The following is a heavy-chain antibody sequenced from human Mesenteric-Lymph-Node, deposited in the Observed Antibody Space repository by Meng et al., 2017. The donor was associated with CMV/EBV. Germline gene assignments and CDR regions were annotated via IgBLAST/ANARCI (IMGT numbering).Heavy chain of an antibody. V-gene: IGHV4-34*01. Sequence: GSLRLSCAASGFTFSSYGMHWIRLSPGKGLEWIGEINHAGTTNYSPSLKSRVTMSVDMSKNQFSLKMTSVTAADTAFYYCARGTRSNFKFYWSGYSYYFNYWGQGMLVTVSS. CDR3: ARGTRSNFKFYWSGYSYYFNY. CDR1: GFTFSSYG. CDR2: INHAGTT. D-gene: IGHD3-3*01. J-gene: IGHJ4*02.